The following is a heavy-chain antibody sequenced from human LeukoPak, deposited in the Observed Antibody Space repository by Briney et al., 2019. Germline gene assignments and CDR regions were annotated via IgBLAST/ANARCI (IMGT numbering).Heavy chain of an antibody. CDR2: IYSTGNT. D-gene: IGHD1-26*01. CDR1: GGSISSYY. CDR3: ARLGGATSPFGY. J-gene: IGHJ4*02. V-gene: IGHV4-59*08. Sequence: SETLSLTCTVSGGSISSYYWSWLRQPPGKGLEWIGYIYSTGNTNYNPSLKSRVTISVATSKNQFSLNLSSVTAADTTIYYCARLGGATSPFGYWGQGTLVTVSS.